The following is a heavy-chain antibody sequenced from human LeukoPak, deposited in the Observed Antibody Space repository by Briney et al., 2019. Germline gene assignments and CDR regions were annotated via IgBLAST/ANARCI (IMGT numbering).Heavy chain of an antibody. CDR3: ARCGGGNPRWFDP. J-gene: IGHJ5*02. CDR1: GFTFSGYS. D-gene: IGHD4-23*01. CDR2: ITSSSSYI. Sequence: PGGSLRLSCAASGFTFSGYSMNWVRQAPGKGLEWVSSITSSSSYIYYSDSVKGRFTISRDNAKNSMYLQMNSLRAEDTAVSYCARCGGGNPRWFDPWGQGTLVTVSS. V-gene: IGHV3-21*01.